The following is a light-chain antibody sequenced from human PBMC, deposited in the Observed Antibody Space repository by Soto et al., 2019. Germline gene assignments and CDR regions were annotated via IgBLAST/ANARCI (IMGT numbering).Light chain of an antibody. CDR1: SSDVGTYNL. V-gene: IGLV2-14*02. CDR2: EVT. J-gene: IGLJ3*02. CDR3: TSHTASSTWV. Sequence: QSALTQPASVSGSPGQSITISCTGTSSDVGTYNLVAWYQQHPGKAPKVMIYEVTNRPSGVSTRFSGSKSANTASLTISGLQAEDEADYYCTSHTASSTWVFGGGTKLTVL.